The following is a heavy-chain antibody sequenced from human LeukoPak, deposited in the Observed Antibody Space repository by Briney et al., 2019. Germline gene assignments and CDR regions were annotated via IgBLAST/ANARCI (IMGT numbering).Heavy chain of an antibody. CDR3: AKSRGYSLHYYGMDV. D-gene: IGHD5-18*01. V-gene: IGHV3-23*01. Sequence: GGSLRLSCAASGFTFSSYAMSWVRQAPGKGLEWVSAISGSGGSTHYADSVKGRYTISRDNSKNTLYLQMNSLRAEDTAVYYCAKSRGYSLHYYGMDVWGQGTTVTVSS. CDR2: ISGSGGST. J-gene: IGHJ6*02. CDR1: GFTFSSYA.